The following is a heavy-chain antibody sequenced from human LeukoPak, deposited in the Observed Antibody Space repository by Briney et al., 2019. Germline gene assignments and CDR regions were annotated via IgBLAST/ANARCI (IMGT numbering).Heavy chain of an antibody. V-gene: IGHV3-21*01. CDR1: GFTFSSYS. CDR3: ARDQPRSGYYSGSDAFDI. D-gene: IGHD3-22*01. J-gene: IGHJ3*02. Sequence: PGGSLRLSCVASGFTFSSYSMNWVRQAPGKGLEWVSSISSSSSYIYYADSVKGRFTISRDNAKNSLYLQMNSLRAEDTAVYYCARDQPRSGYYSGSDAFDIWGQGTMVTVSS. CDR2: ISSSSSYI.